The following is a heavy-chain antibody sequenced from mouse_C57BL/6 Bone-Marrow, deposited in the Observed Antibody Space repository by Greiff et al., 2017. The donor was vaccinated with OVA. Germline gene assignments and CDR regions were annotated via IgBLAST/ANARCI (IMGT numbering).Heavy chain of an antibody. V-gene: IGHV5-4*01. CDR2: ISDGGSYT. CDR3: AREGDYLYAMDY. CDR1: GFTFSSYA. Sequence: EVNVVESGGGLVKPGGSLKLSCAASGFTFSSYAMSWVRQTPEKRLEWVATISDGGSYTYYPDNVKGRFTISRDNAKNNLYLQMSHLKSEDTAMYYCAREGDYLYAMDYWGQGTSVTVSS. J-gene: IGHJ4*01. D-gene: IGHD2-4*01.